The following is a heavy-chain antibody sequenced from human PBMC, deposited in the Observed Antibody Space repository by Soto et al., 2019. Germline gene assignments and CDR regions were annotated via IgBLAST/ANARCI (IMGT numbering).Heavy chain of an antibody. J-gene: IGHJ4*02. CDR1: GGSISSGGYY. V-gene: IGHV4-31*03. CDR2: IYYSGST. D-gene: IGHD6-13*01. CDR3: ARGGIAAAAPPDY. Sequence: QVQLQESGPGLVKPSQTLSLTCTVSGGSISSGGYYWSWIRQHPGKGLEWIGYIYYSGSTYYNPSLKSRVPXSXDXPKIQFSLKLSSVTAADTAVYYCARGGIAAAAPPDYWGQGTLVTVSS.